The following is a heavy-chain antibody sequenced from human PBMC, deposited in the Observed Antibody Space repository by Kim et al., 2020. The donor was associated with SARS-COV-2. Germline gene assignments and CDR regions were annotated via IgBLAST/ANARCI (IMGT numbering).Heavy chain of an antibody. CDR3: ARDNPYGSGDLYGMDV. D-gene: IGHD3-10*01. Sequence: SVKGRFTISRDNSKNTLYLQMNSLRAEDTAVYYCARDNPYGSGDLYGMDVWGQGTTVTVSS. J-gene: IGHJ6*02. V-gene: IGHV3-66*01.